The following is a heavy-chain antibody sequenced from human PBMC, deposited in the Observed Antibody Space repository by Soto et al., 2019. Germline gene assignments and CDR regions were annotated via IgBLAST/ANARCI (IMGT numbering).Heavy chain of an antibody. D-gene: IGHD3-22*01. Sequence: PGGSMRLSCAASGFTFSSYGMHWVRQAPGKGLEWVAVISYDGSNKYYADSVKGRFTISRDNSKNTLYLQMNSLRAEDTAVYYCAKAEGYYDSSGYYPPHNWFDPWGQGTLVTVSS. CDR1: GFTFSSYG. CDR2: ISYDGSNK. J-gene: IGHJ5*02. CDR3: AKAEGYYDSSGYYPPHNWFDP. V-gene: IGHV3-30*18.